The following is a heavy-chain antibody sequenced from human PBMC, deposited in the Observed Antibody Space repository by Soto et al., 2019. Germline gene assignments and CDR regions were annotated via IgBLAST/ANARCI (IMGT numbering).Heavy chain of an antibody. V-gene: IGHV3-30-3*01. CDR2: ISYDGGNK. CDR1: GFTFSSYA. CDR3: ARDRLRYNWNDFPYYYFGMDV. J-gene: IGHJ6*02. D-gene: IGHD1-1*01. Sequence: QVQLVESGGGVVQPGRSLRLSCAASGFTFSSYAMHWVRQAPGKGLELVAVISYDGGNKYYADSVKGRFTISRDYSKNSLYLQMNSLRAEDTAVYYCARDRLRYNWNDFPYYYFGMDVWGQGTTVTVSS.